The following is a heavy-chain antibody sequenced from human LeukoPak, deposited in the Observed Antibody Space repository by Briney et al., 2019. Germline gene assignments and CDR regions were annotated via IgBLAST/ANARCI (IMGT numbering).Heavy chain of an antibody. CDR2: IYYSGST. CDR1: GGSISSSSYY. J-gene: IGHJ4*02. D-gene: IGHD6-13*01. V-gene: IGHV4-39*01. Sequence: PSETLSLTCTVSGGSISSSSYYWGWIRQPPGKGLEWIGSIYYSGSTYYNPSLKSRVTISVDTSKNQFSLKVSSVTAADTAVYYCARQGYSSQRPAFDYWGQGTLVTVSS. CDR3: ARQGYSSQRPAFDY.